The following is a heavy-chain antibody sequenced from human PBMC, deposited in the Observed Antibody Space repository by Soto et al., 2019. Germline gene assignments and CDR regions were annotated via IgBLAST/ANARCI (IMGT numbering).Heavy chain of an antibody. V-gene: IGHV3-21*01. D-gene: IGHD1-7*01. CDR1: GFSFSSDS. CDR3: ARDPPTGTTLDWADS. Sequence: GGSLRLSCAASGFSFSSDSMGWVRQAPGKGLEWVSSISSSGSFKNYADSVKGRFTISRDNAKNSLYLLLSGLKDEDTAVYYCARDPPTGTTLDWADSWGQGTLVTVSS. CDR2: ISSSGSFK. J-gene: IGHJ4*02.